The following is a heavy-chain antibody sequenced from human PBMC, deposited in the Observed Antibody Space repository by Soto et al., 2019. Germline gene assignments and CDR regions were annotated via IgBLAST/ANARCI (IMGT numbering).Heavy chain of an antibody. CDR1: GFTFSSYG. CDR3: ARGSPRNTDFDY. Sequence: QVPLVESGGGVVQPGRSLRLSCAASGFTFSSYGMHWVRQAPGKGLEWVAVIWYDGSNKYYADSVKGRFTISRDNSKNTLDLQMHSLRAEDTAVYYCARGSPRNTDFDYWGQGTLVTVSS. V-gene: IGHV3-33*01. J-gene: IGHJ4*02. CDR2: IWYDGSNK. D-gene: IGHD1-1*01.